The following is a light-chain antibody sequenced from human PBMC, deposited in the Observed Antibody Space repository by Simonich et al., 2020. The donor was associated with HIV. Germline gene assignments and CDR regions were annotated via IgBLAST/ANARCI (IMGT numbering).Light chain of an antibody. V-gene: IGKV3-15*01. Sequence: EIVRTQSPATLSVSPGERATLPCRARQSVSSNLACYQQKPGQAPRLLSYSASTRATGIPAKFSGSWSGTEFTLTISSMQSEDIAVYYCQQYNNRPLTFGGGTKVEIK. J-gene: IGKJ4*01. CDR3: QQYNNRPLT. CDR2: SAS. CDR1: QSVSSN.